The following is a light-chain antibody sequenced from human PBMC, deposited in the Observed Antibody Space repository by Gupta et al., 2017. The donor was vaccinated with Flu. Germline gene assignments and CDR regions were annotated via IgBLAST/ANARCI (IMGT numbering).Light chain of an antibody. Sequence: QSALTQPASVSGSPGQSITLSFTGTSSDVGSYNLVSWYQQHPGKAPKLMIYEGSKRPSGVSNRFSGSKSGNTASLTISGLQAEDEADYYCCSYAGSVVFGGGTKLTVL. CDR1: SSDVGSYNL. CDR3: CSYAGSVV. V-gene: IGLV2-23*01. CDR2: EGS. J-gene: IGLJ2*01.